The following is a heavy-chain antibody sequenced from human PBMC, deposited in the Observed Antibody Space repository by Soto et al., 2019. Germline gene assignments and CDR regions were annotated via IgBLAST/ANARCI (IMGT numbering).Heavy chain of an antibody. J-gene: IGHJ2*01. CDR1: GYTFTSYY. D-gene: IGHD6-19*01. V-gene: IGHV1-46*03. CDR3: AKPGNYSTGWYGDWYFDL. CDR2: INPSGGST. Sequence: QVQLVQSGAEVKKPGASVKVSCKASGYTFTSYYMHWVRQAPGQGLEWMGIINPSGGSTSYAQKFQGRVTMTRDTSTSTVYMELSSLRSEDTAVYYCAKPGNYSTGWYGDWYFDLWGRGTLVTVSS.